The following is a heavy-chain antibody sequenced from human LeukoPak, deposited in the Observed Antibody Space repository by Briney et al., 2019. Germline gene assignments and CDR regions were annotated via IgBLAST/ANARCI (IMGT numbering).Heavy chain of an antibody. CDR1: GYSISSGYY. Sequence: KPSETLSLTCAVSGYSISSGYYWGWIRQPPGKGLEWIGSIYHSGSTYYNPSLKSRVTISVDTSKNQFSLKLSSVTAADTAVYYCASPGVVVATYFEYWGQGTLVTVSS. D-gene: IGHD2-15*01. J-gene: IGHJ4*02. V-gene: IGHV4-38-2*01. CDR2: IYHSGST. CDR3: ASPGVVVATYFEY.